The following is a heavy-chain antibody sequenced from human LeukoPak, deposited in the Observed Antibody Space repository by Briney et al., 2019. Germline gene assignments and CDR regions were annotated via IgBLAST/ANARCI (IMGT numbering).Heavy chain of an antibody. CDR3: ARTDSSSWFSDP. CDR2: MNPNSGNT. CDR1: GYTFTSYD. J-gene: IGHJ5*02. Sequence: ASVKVSCKASGYTFTSYDINWVRQATGQGLEWMGWMNPNSGNTGYAQKFQGRVTMTRNTSISTAYMELSSLRSEDTAVYYCARTDSSSWFSDPWGQGTLVTVSS. V-gene: IGHV1-8*01. D-gene: IGHD6-13*01.